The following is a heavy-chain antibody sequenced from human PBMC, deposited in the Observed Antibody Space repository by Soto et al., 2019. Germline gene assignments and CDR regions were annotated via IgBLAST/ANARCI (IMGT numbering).Heavy chain of an antibody. CDR1: GFTFSSYA. CDR2: ISYDGSNK. Sequence: QVQLVESGGGVVQPGRSRRFSCAASGFTFSSYAMHWVRQAPGKGLEWVAVISYDGSNKYYADSVKGRFTISRDNSKNTLYLQMNSLRAEDTAVYYCARDRSNWNYYYGMDVWGQGTTVTVSS. V-gene: IGHV3-30-3*01. D-gene: IGHD1-20*01. CDR3: ARDRSNWNYYYGMDV. J-gene: IGHJ6*02.